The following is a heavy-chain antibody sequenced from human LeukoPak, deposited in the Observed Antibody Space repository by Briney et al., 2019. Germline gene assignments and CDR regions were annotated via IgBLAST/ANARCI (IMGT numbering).Heavy chain of an antibody. CDR3: ARGLSGWFIDY. CDR2: IRSRSSTI. D-gene: IGHD6-19*01. Sequence: PGGSLRLSCAASGFSFSNYAMNWVRQAPGKGLEWISYIRSRSSTIYYADSVKGRFTISRDNAKNSLYLQMNSLTAEDTAVYYCARGLSGWFIDYWGQGTRVTVSS. CDR1: GFSFSNYA. J-gene: IGHJ4*02. V-gene: IGHV3-48*04.